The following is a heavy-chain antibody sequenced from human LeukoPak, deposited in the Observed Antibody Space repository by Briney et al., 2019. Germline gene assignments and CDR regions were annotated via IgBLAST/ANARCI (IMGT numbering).Heavy chain of an antibody. CDR2: VYSSGTT. V-gene: IGHV4-59*13. Sequence: SETVSLTCSVSNGTISRYYWNWIRQSPGKGLEWIGFVYSSGTTSFNPSLESRVTISLDTSRSQFSLKLRSVTTADTAVYYCARSPGFVDTSTGEWFDPWGPGALVLVSS. CDR3: ARSPGFVDTSTGEWFDP. D-gene: IGHD7-27*01. CDR1: NGTISRYY. J-gene: IGHJ5*02.